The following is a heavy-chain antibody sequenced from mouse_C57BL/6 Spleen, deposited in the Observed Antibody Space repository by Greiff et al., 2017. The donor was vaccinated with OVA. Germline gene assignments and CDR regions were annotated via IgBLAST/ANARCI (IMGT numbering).Heavy chain of an antibody. CDR3: SSNSPYWYFDV. CDR2: IDPEDGET. D-gene: IGHD6-1*01. CDR1: GFNIKDYY. Sequence: EVMLVESGAELVKPGASVKLSCTASGFNIKDYYMHWVKQRTEQGLEWIGRIDPEDGETKYAPKFQGKATITADTSSNTAYLQLSSLTSEDTAVYYCSSNSPYWYFDVWGTGTTVTVSS. V-gene: IGHV14-2*01. J-gene: IGHJ1*03.